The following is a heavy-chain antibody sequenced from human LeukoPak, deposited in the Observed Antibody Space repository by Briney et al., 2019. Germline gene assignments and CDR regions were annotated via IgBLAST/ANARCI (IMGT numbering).Heavy chain of an antibody. D-gene: IGHD3-9*01. V-gene: IGHV3-23*01. CDR2: ISGSGGST. Sequence: PGGSLRLSCVASGFTFSSYAMSWVRQAPGKGLEWVSGISGSGGSTYYADSVKGRFTISRGNSKNTLYLQMNSLSGEDTAVYYCAKGNYDILTGLDYWGQGTLVAVSS. CDR1: GFTFSSYA. J-gene: IGHJ4*02. CDR3: AKGNYDILTGLDY.